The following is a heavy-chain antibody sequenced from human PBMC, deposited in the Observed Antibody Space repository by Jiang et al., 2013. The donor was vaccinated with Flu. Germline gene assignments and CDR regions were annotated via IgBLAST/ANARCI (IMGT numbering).Heavy chain of an antibody. D-gene: IGHD3-10*01. V-gene: IGHV1-18*01. CDR3: ARDSSSEAYPLLLYYFDL. J-gene: IGHJ2*01. Sequence: YGSQLGATGPRTRALSGWEWISGYNAHTMHAQKFQGRVTMTTETSTSTVYMELRSLRSDDTAVYYCARDSSSEAYPLLLYYFDLWGRGTLVTVSS. CDR2: ISGYNAHT. CDR1: YG.